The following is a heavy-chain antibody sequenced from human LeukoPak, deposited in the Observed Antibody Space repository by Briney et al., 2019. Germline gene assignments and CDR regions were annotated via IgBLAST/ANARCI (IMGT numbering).Heavy chain of an antibody. D-gene: IGHD2-2*01. CDR3: ARLTYCSSTSCYLDYYYMDV. CDR1: GGSISSYY. Sequence: SETLSLTCTVSGGSISSYYWSWIRQPAGKGLEWIGRIYTGGSTNYNPSLNSRVTMSVDTSKNQFSLKLSSVTAADTAVYYCARLTYCSSTSCYLDYYYMDVWGKGTTVTVSS. CDR2: IYTGGST. J-gene: IGHJ6*03. V-gene: IGHV4-4*07.